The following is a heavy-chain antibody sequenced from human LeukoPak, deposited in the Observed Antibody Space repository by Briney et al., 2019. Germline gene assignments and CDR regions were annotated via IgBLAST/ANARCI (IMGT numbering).Heavy chain of an antibody. CDR2: LSSDESFT. D-gene: IGHD5-18*01. V-gene: IGHV3-74*01. CDR1: GFTFSSYV. CDR3: ARDGYDLNTPMVSTIFDY. J-gene: IGHJ4*02. Sequence: GGSLRLSCAASGFTFSSYVMHWVRQAPGKGLVWVARLSSDESFTSYADSVKGRFTISRDNAKNTLYLQMNSLRAEDTAVYYCARDGYDLNTPMVSTIFDYWGQGTLVTVSS.